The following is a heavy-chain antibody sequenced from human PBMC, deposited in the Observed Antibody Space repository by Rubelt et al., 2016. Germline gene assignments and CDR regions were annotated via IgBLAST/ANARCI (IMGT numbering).Heavy chain of an antibody. V-gene: IGHV3-7*01. CDR1: GFTFGNYG. CDR3: ARERGWLQHDY. D-gene: IGHD5-24*01. Sequence: VQVVESGGGVVQPGRSLRLSCAASGFTFGNYGMHWVRQAPGKGLGWVAKIKEDGSEQKYVDSLKGRVTISRDNAKNSLYLQMNGLRAEDTAVYYCARERGWLQHDYWGQGTVVTVSS. J-gene: IGHJ4*02. CDR2: IKEDGSEQ.